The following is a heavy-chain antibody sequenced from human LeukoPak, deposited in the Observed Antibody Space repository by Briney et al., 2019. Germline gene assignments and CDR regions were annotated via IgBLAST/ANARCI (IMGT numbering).Heavy chain of an antibody. CDR3: ARHWDYDFWSGGGYFDY. Sequence: SETLSLTCTVSGGSISSYYWSWIRQPPGKGLEWIGYIYYSGSTNYNPSLKSRVTISVDTSKNQFSLKLSSVTAADTAVYYCARHWDYDFWSGGGYFDYWGQGTLVTVSS. V-gene: IGHV4-59*08. CDR2: IYYSGST. D-gene: IGHD3-3*01. CDR1: GGSISSYY. J-gene: IGHJ4*02.